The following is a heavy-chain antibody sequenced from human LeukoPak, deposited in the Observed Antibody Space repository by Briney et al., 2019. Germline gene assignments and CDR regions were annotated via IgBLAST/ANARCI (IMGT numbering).Heavy chain of an antibody. CDR2: INHSGST. D-gene: IGHD3-10*01. CDR1: GGSFSGYY. J-gene: IGHJ5*02. Sequence: SETLSLTCAAYGGSFSGYYWSWIRQPPGKGLEWIGEINHSGSTNYNPSLKSRVTISVDTSKNQFSLKLSSVTAADTAVYYCARSIRPYYYGSGTPSWFDPWGQGTLVTVSS. V-gene: IGHV4-34*01. CDR3: ARSIRPYYYGSGTPSWFDP.